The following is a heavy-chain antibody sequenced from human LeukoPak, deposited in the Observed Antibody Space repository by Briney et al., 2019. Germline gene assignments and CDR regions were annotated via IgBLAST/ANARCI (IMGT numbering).Heavy chain of an antibody. J-gene: IGHJ3*02. V-gene: IGHV3-30*03. CDR2: ISYDGSNK. CDR3: ARSITYGAFDI. Sequence: PGGSLRLSCAASGFTFSSYDMHWVRQAPGKGLEWVAVISYDGSNKYYADSVKGRFTISRDNAKNSLYLQMNSLRAEDTAVYYCARSITYGAFDIWGQGTMVTVSS. D-gene: IGHD1-20*01. CDR1: GFTFSSYD.